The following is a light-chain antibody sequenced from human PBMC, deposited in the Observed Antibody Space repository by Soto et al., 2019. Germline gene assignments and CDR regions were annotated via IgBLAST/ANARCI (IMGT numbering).Light chain of an antibody. V-gene: IGLV2-23*01. CDR3: LSFTSTTTHV. J-gene: IGLJ1*01. CDR1: SSDFGSYKF. CDR2: ETS. Sequence: QSALTQPASVSGSPGQSVTISCTGTSSDFGSYKFVSWYQHHPGKVPKVIIYETSKRPSGVSDRFSGSKSGNTASLTISGLQAEDEDDYYCLSFTSTTTHVFGSGTKLTVL.